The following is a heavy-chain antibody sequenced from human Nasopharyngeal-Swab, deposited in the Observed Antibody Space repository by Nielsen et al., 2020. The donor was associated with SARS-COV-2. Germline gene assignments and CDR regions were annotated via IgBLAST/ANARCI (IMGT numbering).Heavy chain of an antibody. CDR3: ARGDWYKAYNWNRIAAYYFDY. CDR2: INHSGST. J-gene: IGHJ4*02. Sequence: SETLSLTCAVYGGSFSTYYWSWIRQPPGKGLEWIGEINHSGSTNYNPSLKSRVTISVDTSKNQFSLKLSSVTAADTAVYYCARGDWYKAYNWNRIAAYYFDYWGQGTLVTVSS. D-gene: IGHD1-20*01. V-gene: IGHV4-34*01. CDR1: GGSFSTYY.